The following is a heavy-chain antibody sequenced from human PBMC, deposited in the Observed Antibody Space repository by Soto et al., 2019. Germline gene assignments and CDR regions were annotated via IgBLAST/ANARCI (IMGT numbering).Heavy chain of an antibody. D-gene: IGHD3-10*01. J-gene: IGHJ4*02. CDR1: GFTFSDSY. V-gene: IGHV3-11*01. CDR2: ISNTGTTT. CDR3: ARGHFGLDY. Sequence: QVHLVQSGGGLVKPGGSLRLSCAASGFTFSDSYMSWIRQAPGKGLECVSYISNTGTTTYYTDSVKGRFTISRDNAKNSLYLQMNSLRAEDTAVYYCARGHFGLDYWGQGTLVTVSS.